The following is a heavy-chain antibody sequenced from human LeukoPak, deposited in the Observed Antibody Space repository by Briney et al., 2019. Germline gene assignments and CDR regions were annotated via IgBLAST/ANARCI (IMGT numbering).Heavy chain of an antibody. CDR1: GFTFSSYS. J-gene: IGHJ6*02. Sequence: PGGSLRLSCAASGFTFSSYSMNWVRQAPGKGLEWVSSISSSSSYIYYADSVKGRFTISRDNAKNSLYLQMNSLRAEDTAVYYCAREIETDYGDPSRTAVYYYGMDVWGQGTTVTVSS. CDR3: AREIETDYGDPSRTAVYYYGMDV. V-gene: IGHV3-21*01. D-gene: IGHD4-17*01. CDR2: ISSSSSYI.